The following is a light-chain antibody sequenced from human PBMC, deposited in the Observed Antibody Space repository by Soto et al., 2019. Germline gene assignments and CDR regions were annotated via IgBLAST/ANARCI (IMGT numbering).Light chain of an antibody. Sequence: EIVLTQSPGTLSLSPGERATLSCRASQSVSSSYLAWYQQKPGQAPRLLIYGASSRATGIPDRFSGSGSGTDFTLTIIRLEPEDFAVYYCQQYSSSLTWTFGQGTKV. CDR3: QQYSSSLTWT. J-gene: IGKJ1*01. CDR2: GAS. V-gene: IGKV3-20*01. CDR1: QSVSSSY.